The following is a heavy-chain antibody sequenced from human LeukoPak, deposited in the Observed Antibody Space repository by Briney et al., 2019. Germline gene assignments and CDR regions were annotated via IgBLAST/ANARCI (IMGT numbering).Heavy chain of an antibody. V-gene: IGHV3-30*18. CDR2: ISYDGSNK. J-gene: IGHJ5*02. D-gene: IGHD6-13*01. Sequence: GGSLRLSCAASGFTFSDYYMSWIRQAPGKGLEWVAVISYDGSNKYYADSVKGRFTISRDNSKNTLYLQMNSLRAEDTAVYYCAKGLRSSSSLDPWGQGTLVTVSS. CDR1: GFTFSDYY. CDR3: AKGLRSSSSLDP.